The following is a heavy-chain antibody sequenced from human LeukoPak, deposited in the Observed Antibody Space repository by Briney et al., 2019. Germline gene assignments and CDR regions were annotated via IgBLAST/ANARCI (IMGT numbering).Heavy chain of an antibody. CDR3: ARSGYSGYERLDY. V-gene: IGHV3-53*01. D-gene: IGHD5-12*01. J-gene: IGHJ4*02. CDR1: GFTFSSYG. Sequence: GGSLRLSCAASGFTFSSYGIHWVRQAPGKGLEWVSVIYSGGSTYYADSVKGRFTISRDNSKNTLYLQMNSLRAEDTAVYYCARSGYSGYERLDYWGQGTLVTVSS. CDR2: IYSGGST.